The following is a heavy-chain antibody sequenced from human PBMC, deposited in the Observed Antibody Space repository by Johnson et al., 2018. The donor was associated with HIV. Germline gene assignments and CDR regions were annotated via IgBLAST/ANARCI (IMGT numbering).Heavy chain of an antibody. Sequence: VQLVEFGGGVVRLGGSLRLSCEASGFTFDDYGMSWVRQVPGQGLEWVSGINWNGGSTGYADSMRGRVTISRDNAKNSLYLEINGLRADDTALYFCARAYSGGYSPRSAFDIWGQGTMVTVSS. V-gene: IGHV3-20*04. CDR2: INWNGGST. D-gene: IGHD1-26*01. CDR1: GFTFDDYG. J-gene: IGHJ3*02. CDR3: ARAYSGGYSPRSAFDI.